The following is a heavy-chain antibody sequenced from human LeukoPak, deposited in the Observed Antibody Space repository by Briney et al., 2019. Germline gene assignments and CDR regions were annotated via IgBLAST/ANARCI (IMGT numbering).Heavy chain of an antibody. J-gene: IGHJ3*02. CDR2: IDTDGSNT. CDR1: GFTSSSYW. Sequence: GGSLRLSCAASGFTSSSYWIHWVRQAPGKGLVWVSRIDTDGSNTNYADSVKGRFILSRDNSKNTLNLQMNSLRAEDTAVYYCAKDRVGVIADAFDIWGQGTMVTVSS. V-gene: IGHV3-74*01. D-gene: IGHD2-21*01. CDR3: AKDRVGVIADAFDI.